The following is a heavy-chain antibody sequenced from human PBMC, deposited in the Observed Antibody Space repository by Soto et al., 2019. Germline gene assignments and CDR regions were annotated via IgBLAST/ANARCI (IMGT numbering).Heavy chain of an antibody. D-gene: IGHD6-25*01. CDR1: GESVGAYY. CDR2: VYHSGDT. CDR3: ARCGSNSVNTRFDY. V-gene: IGHV4-34*01. Sequence: VHLQQWGAGLLRPSETLSLTCTVSGESVGAYYWSWIRQSPGKGLEWIGEVYHSGDTKYNPSLKSLVTISEDPSKNQFSPRMTSMTAADTGVDYCARCGSNSVNTRFDYCGQETLVTVSS. J-gene: IGHJ4*02.